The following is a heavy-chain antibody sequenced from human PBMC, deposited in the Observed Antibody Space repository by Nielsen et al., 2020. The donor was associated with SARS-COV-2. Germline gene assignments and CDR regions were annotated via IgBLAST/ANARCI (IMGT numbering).Heavy chain of an antibody. CDR1: GFTFSSAW. V-gene: IGHV3-15*01. D-gene: IGHD2-15*01. CDR3: TTTEYCSGGSCYSGWFDP. CDR2: IKSKTDGGTT. J-gene: IGHJ5*02. Sequence: GESLKISCAASGFTFSSAWMSWVRQAPGKGLEWVGRIKSKTDGGTTDYAAPVKGRFTISRDDSKNTLYLQMNSLKTEDTAVYYCTTTEYCSGGSCYSGWFDPWGQGTLVTVSS.